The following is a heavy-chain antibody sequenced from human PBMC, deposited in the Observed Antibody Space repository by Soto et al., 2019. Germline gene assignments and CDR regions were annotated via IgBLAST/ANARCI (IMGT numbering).Heavy chain of an antibody. J-gene: IGHJ6*03. V-gene: IGHV3-9*01. CDR2: ISWSGGTI. CDR3: AKDILSFAGPYYYMDV. Sequence: EVQLVESGGGLVQPGRSLRLSCAASGFTFDDYPMHWVRQAPGKGLEWVSGISWSGGTIGYAGSVKGRFTISRDNAKNSLYLQMNSLRAEDTALYYCAKDILSFAGPYYYMDVWGKGTTVTVSS. CDR1: GFTFDDYP.